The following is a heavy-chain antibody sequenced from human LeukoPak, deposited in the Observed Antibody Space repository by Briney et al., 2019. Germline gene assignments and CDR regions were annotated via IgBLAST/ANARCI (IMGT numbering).Heavy chain of an antibody. J-gene: IGHJ4*02. D-gene: IGHD4-11*01. CDR1: GYTFTGYY. CDR2: INPNSGGT. CDR3: ARGNDFSNSGPLLDY. Sequence: ASVKVSCKASGYTFTGYYMHWVRQAPGQGLEWMGRINPNSGGTNYAQNFQDRVTMTRDTSISTAYMELSRLRSDDTAVYYCARGNDFSNSGPLLDYWGQGTLVTVSS. V-gene: IGHV1-2*02.